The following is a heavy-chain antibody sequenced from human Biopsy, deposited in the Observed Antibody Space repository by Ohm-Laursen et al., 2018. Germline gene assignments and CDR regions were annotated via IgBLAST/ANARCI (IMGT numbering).Heavy chain of an antibody. V-gene: IGHV1-24*01. CDR3: AADINVWNVNY. CDR2: LAPEDGKT. Sequence: ASVKVSCKVSRYTLTELSMHWVRQAPGKGLEWMGGLAPEDGKTVYAQNFQARVSMTEDTSTDTAYMELRSLRSEDTAVYYCAADINVWNVNYWGQGTQVTVSS. CDR1: RYTLTELS. J-gene: IGHJ4*02. D-gene: IGHD1-1*01.